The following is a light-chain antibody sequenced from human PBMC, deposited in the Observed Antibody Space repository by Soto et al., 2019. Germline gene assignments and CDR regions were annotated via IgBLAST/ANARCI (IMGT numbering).Light chain of an antibody. V-gene: IGKV3-15*01. Sequence: EIVMTQSPATLSVSPGERATLSFSASQSGYNNLAWYQQKPGQAPSLLIYLTSTRATGVPARFSGRGSGTDFTVTISSLQSEDFPFYYCQQYQSLPRTFGGGTKVEMK. J-gene: IGKJ4*01. CDR2: LTS. CDR3: QQYQSLPRT. CDR1: QSGYNN.